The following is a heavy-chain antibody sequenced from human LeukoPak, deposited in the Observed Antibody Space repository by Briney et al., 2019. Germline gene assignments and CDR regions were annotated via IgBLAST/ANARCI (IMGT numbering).Heavy chain of an antibody. J-gene: IGHJ3*02. D-gene: IGHD2-15*01. V-gene: IGHV3-30*02. CDR3: AKDGGSDPDSFDI. CDR1: GFTFSSYG. Sequence: PGGSLRLSCAASGFTFSSYGMHWVRQAPGKGLEWSAFIRYDGSNKNYADSVKGRFTISRDNTKNSLYLQMNSLRAEDTAVYYCAKDGGSDPDSFDIWGQGTMVTVSS. CDR2: IRYDGSNK.